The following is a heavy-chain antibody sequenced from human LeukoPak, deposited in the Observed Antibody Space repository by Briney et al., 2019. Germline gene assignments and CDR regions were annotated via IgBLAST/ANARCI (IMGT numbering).Heavy chain of an antibody. J-gene: IGHJ4*02. Sequence: GSLRLSCAASGFTFSSYGMSWVRQAPGKGLEWIGEINHSGSTNYNPSLKSRVTISVDTSKNQFSLKLSSVTAADTAVYYCAIGIAVAGTYFDYWGQGTLVTVSS. CDR1: GFTFSSYG. V-gene: IGHV4-34*01. CDR2: INHSGST. D-gene: IGHD6-19*01. CDR3: AIGIAVAGTYFDY.